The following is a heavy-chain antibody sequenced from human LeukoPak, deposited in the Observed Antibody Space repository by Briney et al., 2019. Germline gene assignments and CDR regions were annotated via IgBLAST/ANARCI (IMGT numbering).Heavy chain of an antibody. Sequence: PSQTLSLTCTVSGGSISSGGYYWSWIRQHPGKGLEWIGYIYYSGSTYYNPSLKSRVTISVDTSKNQFSLELSSVTAADTAVYYCARSANARKSGITGTTAVDWGQGTLVTVSS. CDR1: GGSISSGGYY. D-gene: IGHD1-7*01. V-gene: IGHV4-31*03. J-gene: IGHJ4*02. CDR2: IYYSGST. CDR3: ARSANARKSGITGTTAVD.